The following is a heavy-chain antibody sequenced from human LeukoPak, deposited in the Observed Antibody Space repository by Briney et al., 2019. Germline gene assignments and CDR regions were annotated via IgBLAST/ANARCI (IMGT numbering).Heavy chain of an antibody. Sequence: PGGSLRLSCAASGFTFSSYGMSWVRQAPGKGLEWVSAISGSGGSTYYADSVKGRFTISRDNSKNTLYLQMNSLRAEDTAVYYCAKVGRSKTVAGEFDWGQGTLVTVSS. V-gene: IGHV3-23*01. J-gene: IGHJ4*02. CDR1: GFTFSSYG. CDR2: ISGSGGST. D-gene: IGHD6-19*01. CDR3: AKVGRSKTVAGEFD.